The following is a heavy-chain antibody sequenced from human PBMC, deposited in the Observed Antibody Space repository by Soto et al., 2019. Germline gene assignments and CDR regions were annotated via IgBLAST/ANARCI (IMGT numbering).Heavy chain of an antibody. Sequence: EVQLEGSGGALVQPGRSLRLSCAASGFTFDDYAMHWVRQVLGKGLERVSSISWNSGNIGYADSVKGPFTTSRDNAKNSLYLQMNRLRPEATALYYCVRSKEGYSDGTQFDYWGQGTLGNVSS. CDR3: VRSKEGYSDGTQFDY. CDR2: ISWNSGNI. J-gene: IGHJ4*02. CDR1: GFTFDDYA. D-gene: IGHD2-15*01. V-gene: IGHV3-9*01.